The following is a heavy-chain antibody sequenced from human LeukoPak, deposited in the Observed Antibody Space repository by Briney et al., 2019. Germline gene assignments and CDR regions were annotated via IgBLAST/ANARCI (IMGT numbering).Heavy chain of an antibody. V-gene: IGHV4-39*01. J-gene: IGHJ4*02. Sequence: SETLSLTCTVSGGSISSSSYYWGWIRQPPGKGLEWIVSIYYSGYTYYNPSLKSRLTMSVDTSKNQFSLKLSSVTAADTAVYYCARHDYDSSGYRRDYYFDYWGQGTLVTVSS. CDR2: IYYSGYT. CDR3: ARHDYDSSGYRRDYYFDY. CDR1: GGSISSSSYY. D-gene: IGHD3-22*01.